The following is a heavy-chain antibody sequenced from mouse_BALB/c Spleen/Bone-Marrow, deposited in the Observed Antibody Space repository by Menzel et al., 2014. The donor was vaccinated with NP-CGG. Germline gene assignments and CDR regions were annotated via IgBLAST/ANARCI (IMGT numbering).Heavy chain of an antibody. CDR2: IRSKSNNCAT. V-gene: IGHV10-1*02. Sequence: EVKLMESGGGLVQPTGSLKLSCAASGFTFNTYAMNWVRQAPGKGLEWVARIRSKSNNCATYYTDSVKDRFTISRDDSQSMLYLQMNNLKTEDTAMYYCVRHSYYYGSSYYAMDYWGQGTSVTVSS. J-gene: IGHJ4*01. D-gene: IGHD1-1*01. CDR3: VRHSYYYGSSYYAMDY. CDR1: GFTFNTYA.